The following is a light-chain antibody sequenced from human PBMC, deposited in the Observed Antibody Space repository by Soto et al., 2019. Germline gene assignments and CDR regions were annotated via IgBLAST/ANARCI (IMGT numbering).Light chain of an antibody. J-gene: IGLJ1*01. CDR2: EVT. CDR1: SSDIGSYKL. V-gene: IGLV2-23*02. Sequence: QSALTQPASVSGSSGQSITISCTGTSSDIGSYKLVSWYQQHPGKVPKLMIYEVTKRPSGVSDRFSGSKSGNTASLTISGLQAEDEADYYCSSYAGNSIYVFGTGTKLTVL. CDR3: SSYAGNSIYV.